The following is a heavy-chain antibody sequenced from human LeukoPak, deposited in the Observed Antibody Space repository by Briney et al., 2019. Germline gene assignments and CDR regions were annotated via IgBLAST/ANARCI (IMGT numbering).Heavy chain of an antibody. CDR1: GFTFSSYA. J-gene: IGHJ4*02. CDR3: ARDKLDGYIDY. CDR2: ISSSGSTI. V-gene: IGHV3-48*03. D-gene: IGHD5-24*01. Sequence: PGGSLRLSCAASGFTFSSYAMSWVRQAPGKGLEWVSYISSSGSTIYYADSVKGRFTISRDNAKNSLYLQMNSLRAEDTAVYYCARDKLDGYIDYWGQGTLVTVSS.